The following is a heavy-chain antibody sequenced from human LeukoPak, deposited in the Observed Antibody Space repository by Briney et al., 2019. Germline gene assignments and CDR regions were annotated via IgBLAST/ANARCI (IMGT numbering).Heavy chain of an antibody. CDR2: IIPILGIA. J-gene: IGHJ3*01. CDR3: ATPCASGTEAFDV. D-gene: IGHD3-10*01. Sequence: SVKVSCKASGGTLSTCAISWVRQAPGQGLEWMGRIIPILGIADYPQKFQGRVTITADKSTRTAYMELSSLRSEDTAVYYCATPCASGTEAFDVWGQGTMGTVSS. CDR1: GGTLSTCA. V-gene: IGHV1-69*04.